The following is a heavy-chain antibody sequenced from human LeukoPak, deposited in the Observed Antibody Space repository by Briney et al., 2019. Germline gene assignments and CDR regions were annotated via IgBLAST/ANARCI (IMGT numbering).Heavy chain of an antibody. V-gene: IGHV3-23*01. J-gene: IGHJ4*02. Sequence: GGSLRLSCAASGFTLSSYAMSWVHQAPGKGLEWVSAISGSGGSTYYADSVKGRFTTSRDNSKNTLYLQMNSLRAEDTAVYYCAKDRLLFLGIAVAGTFDYWGQGTLVTVSS. CDR1: GFTLSSYA. D-gene: IGHD6-19*01. CDR2: ISGSGGST. CDR3: AKDRLLFLGIAVAGTFDY.